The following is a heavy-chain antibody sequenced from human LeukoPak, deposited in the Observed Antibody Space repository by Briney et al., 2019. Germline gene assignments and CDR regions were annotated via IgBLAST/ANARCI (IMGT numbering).Heavy chain of an antibody. Sequence: GGSLRFSCTASGFTFSDYWMTWVRQAPGKGPEWVANIKQDGSQRYYVDSVRGRFTISRDNAKNSLQMNGLRAEDTAVYYCARRGGSSSRRSPIDYWGQGTLVTVSS. CDR3: ARRGGSSSRRSPIDY. J-gene: IGHJ4*02. CDR2: IKQDGSQR. D-gene: IGHD6-6*01. V-gene: IGHV3-7*01. CDR1: GFTFSDYW.